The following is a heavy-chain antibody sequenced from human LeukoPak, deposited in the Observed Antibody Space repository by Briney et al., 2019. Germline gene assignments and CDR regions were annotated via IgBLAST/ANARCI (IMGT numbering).Heavy chain of an antibody. D-gene: IGHD6-19*01. J-gene: IGHJ4*02. V-gene: IGHV3-33*01. CDR2: IWYDGSNK. Sequence: GGSLRLSCAASGFTFSSYGMHWVRQAPGKGLEWVAVIWYDGSNKYYADSVKGRFTISRDNSKNTLYLQMNSLRAEDTAVYYCARTYSSGPGTGISYWGQGTLVTVSS. CDR1: GFTFSSYG. CDR3: ARTYSSGPGTGISY.